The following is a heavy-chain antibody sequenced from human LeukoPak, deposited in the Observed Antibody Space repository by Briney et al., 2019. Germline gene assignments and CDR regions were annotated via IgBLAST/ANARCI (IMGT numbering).Heavy chain of an antibody. CDR3: ARHPLEGAKQTPQLLYHYYYYYMDV. CDR2: IYYSGST. Sequence: PSETLSLTCTVSGGSISSYYWSWIRQPPGKGLEWIGSIYYSGSTYYNPSLKSRVTISVDTSKNQFSLKLSSVTAADTAVYYCARHPLEGAKQTPQLLYHYYYYYMDVWGKGTTVTISS. J-gene: IGHJ6*03. V-gene: IGHV4-39*01. CDR1: GGSISSYY. D-gene: IGHD2-2*02.